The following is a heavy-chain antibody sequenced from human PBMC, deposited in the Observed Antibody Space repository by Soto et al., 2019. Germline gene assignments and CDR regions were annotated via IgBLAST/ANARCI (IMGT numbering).Heavy chain of an antibody. CDR2: IIPILGIA. V-gene: IGHV1-69*02. D-gene: IGHD2-15*01. Sequence: SVKVSCKASGGTFSSYTISWVRQAPGQGFEWMGRIIPILGIANYAQKFQGRVTITADKSTSTAYMELSSLRSEDTAVYYCASTAKGVVLVASYYFDYWGQAPLVTVSS. CDR1: GGTFSSYT. CDR3: ASTAKGVVLVASYYFDY. J-gene: IGHJ4*02.